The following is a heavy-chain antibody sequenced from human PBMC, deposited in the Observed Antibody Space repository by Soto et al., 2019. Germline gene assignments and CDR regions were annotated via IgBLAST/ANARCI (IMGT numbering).Heavy chain of an antibody. D-gene: IGHD6-13*01. CDR1: GYTFTGYY. V-gene: IGHV1-2*04. CDR2: INPNSGGT. J-gene: IGHJ6*02. CDR3: ARVNRYSSSDGRGMDV. Sequence: ASVKVSCKASGYTFTGYYMHWVRQAPGQGLEWMGWINPNSGGTNYAQKFQGWVTMTRDTSISTAYMELSRLRSDDTAVYYCARVNRYSSSDGRGMDVWGQGTTVTGSS.